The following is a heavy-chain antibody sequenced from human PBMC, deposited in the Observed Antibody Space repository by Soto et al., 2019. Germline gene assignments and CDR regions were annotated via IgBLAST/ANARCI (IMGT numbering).Heavy chain of an antibody. Sequence: VQLVESGGGVVQPGRSLRLSCAASGFTFSGYAMHWVRQAPGKGLEWVTVISYDGNKKYYGDSVKGRFTISRDNSKNTLYMQMDSLRAEDTAVYYCVRDREGGDYALDYWGQGTLVTVSS. D-gene: IGHD4-17*01. J-gene: IGHJ4*02. CDR1: GFTFSGYA. V-gene: IGHV3-30-3*01. CDR2: ISYDGNKK. CDR3: VRDREGGDYALDY.